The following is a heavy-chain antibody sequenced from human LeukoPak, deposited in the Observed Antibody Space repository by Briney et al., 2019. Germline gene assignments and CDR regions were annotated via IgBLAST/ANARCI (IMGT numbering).Heavy chain of an antibody. CDR2: ISSSSSYI. D-gene: IGHD5-12*01. CDR3: ARDSGQQPSAPYYYYGMDV. Sequence: GGSLRLSCAASGFTFSSYSMNWVRQAPGKGLEWVSSISSSSSYIYYADSVKGRFTISRDNAKNSLYLQMNSLRAEDTAVYYCARDSGQQPSAPYYYYGMDVWGQGTTVTVSS. CDR1: GFTFSSYS. V-gene: IGHV3-21*01. J-gene: IGHJ6*02.